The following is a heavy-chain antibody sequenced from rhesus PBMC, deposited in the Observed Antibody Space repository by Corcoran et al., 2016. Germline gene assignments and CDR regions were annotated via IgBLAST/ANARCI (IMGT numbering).Heavy chain of an antibody. CDR2: IYGSGSST. J-gene: IGHJ6*01. V-gene: IGHV4-169*02. D-gene: IGHD3-34*01. Sequence: QLQLQESGPGLVKPSETLSVTCAVSGGSISSSYWSWIRQAPGKGLEWIGYIYGSGSSTNYNPSLKSRVTRSVDTSKNQLSLKLSSVTTADTAVYYCARDGGYYGLDSWGQGVVVTVSS. CDR1: GGSISSSY. CDR3: ARDGGYYGLDS.